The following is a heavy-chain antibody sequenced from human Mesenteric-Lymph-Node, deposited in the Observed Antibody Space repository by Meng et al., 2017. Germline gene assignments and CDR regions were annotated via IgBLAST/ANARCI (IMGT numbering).Heavy chain of an antibody. Sequence: GESLKISCAASGFTFSSYEMNWVRQAPGKGLEWVSYISSSSSTIYYADSVKGRFTISRDNTKNSLYLQMNSLRAEDTAVYYCARESVHCGGDCYLGRKPYYYGMDVWGQGTTVTVSS. CDR2: ISSSSSTI. V-gene: IGHV3-48*03. D-gene: IGHD2-21*02. J-gene: IGHJ6*02. CDR3: ARESVHCGGDCYLGRKPYYYGMDV. CDR1: GFTFSSYE.